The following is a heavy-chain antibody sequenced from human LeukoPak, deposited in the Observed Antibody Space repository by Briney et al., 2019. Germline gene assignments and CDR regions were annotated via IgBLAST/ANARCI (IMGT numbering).Heavy chain of an antibody. V-gene: IGHV4-59*08. Sequence: SETLSLTCAVSGDSLSSDYWCCIRQRLGKGLGWIWHIYYSGGIDYNPSLKSRVTISVATYKNQISLKLSSVTTADTAVNYCARHLARGTLTGYYLGTSSNARHAFDIWGQGTMVTVSS. CDR2: IYYSGGI. CDR1: GDSLSSDY. J-gene: IGHJ3*02. D-gene: IGHD3-9*01. CDR3: ARHLARGTLTGYYLGTSSNARHAFDI.